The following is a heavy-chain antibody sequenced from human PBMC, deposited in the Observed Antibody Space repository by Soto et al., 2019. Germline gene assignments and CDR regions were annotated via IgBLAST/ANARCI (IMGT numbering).Heavy chain of an antibody. J-gene: IGHJ6*02. V-gene: IGHV3-30*18. CDR2: ISYDGSNK. CDR3: AKDQSRNYYDSSGYYYWYYYGMDV. Sequence: GGSLRLSCAASGFTFSSYGMHWVRQAPGKGLEWVAVISYDGSNKYYADSVKGRFTISRDNSKNTLYLQMNSLRAEDTAVYYCAKDQSRNYYDSSGYYYWYYYGMDVWGQGTTVTVSS. CDR1: GFTFSSYG. D-gene: IGHD3-22*01.